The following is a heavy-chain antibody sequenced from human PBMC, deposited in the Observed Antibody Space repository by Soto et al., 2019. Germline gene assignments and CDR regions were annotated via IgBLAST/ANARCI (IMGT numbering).Heavy chain of an antibody. CDR1: GFIFSSYA. CDR2: ISGSDGST. CDR3: AKGVCSGGSCQPDD. Sequence: EVQLLESGGGLVQPGGSLRLSCAASGFIFSSYAMSWVRQAPGKGLEWVSGISGSDGSTYYADSVKGRFTISRDNSKNKMYLQMNSLRADDTAVYYWAKGVCSGGSCQPDDWGQGTLVTVSS. J-gene: IGHJ4*02. V-gene: IGHV3-23*01. D-gene: IGHD2-15*01.